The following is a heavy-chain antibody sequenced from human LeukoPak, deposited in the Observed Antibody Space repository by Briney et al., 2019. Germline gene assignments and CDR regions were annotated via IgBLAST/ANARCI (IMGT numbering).Heavy chain of an antibody. CDR3: ARGSGAFHI. J-gene: IGHJ3*02. CDR2: INHSGST. D-gene: IGHD3-10*01. V-gene: IGHV4-34*01. CDR1: GGSFSGYY. Sequence: SGTLSLTCAVYGGSFSGYYWSWIRQPPGKGLEWIGEINHSGSTNYNPSLKSRVTISVDTSKNQFSLTLSSATASDTAVYYCARGSGAFHIWGQGTMVPVSS.